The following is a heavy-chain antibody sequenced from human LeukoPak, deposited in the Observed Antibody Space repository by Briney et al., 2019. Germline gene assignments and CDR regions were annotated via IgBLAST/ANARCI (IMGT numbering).Heavy chain of an antibody. CDR2: ISWNSGSI. CDR3: AKDRASGSAWTYFDY. Sequence: GGSLRLSCAASGFTFDDYAMHWVRQAPGKGLEWVSGISWNSGSIGYADSVKGRFTISGDNAKNSLYLQMNSLRAEDTALYYCAKDRASGSAWTYFDYWGQGTLVTVSS. J-gene: IGHJ4*02. V-gene: IGHV3-9*01. CDR1: GFTFDDYA. D-gene: IGHD3/OR15-3a*01.